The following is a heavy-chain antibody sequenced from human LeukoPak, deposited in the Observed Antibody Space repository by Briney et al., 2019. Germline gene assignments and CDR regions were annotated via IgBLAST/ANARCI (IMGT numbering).Heavy chain of an antibody. CDR3: ARVDKGSSGWYYYYYMDV. J-gene: IGHJ6*03. V-gene: IGHV1-2*06. CDR2: INPNSGGT. D-gene: IGHD6-19*01. CDR1: GYTFSDFY. Sequence: ASVKVSCKASGYTFSDFYMHWGRQAPGQGLEWMGRINPNSGGTNYAQKFQGRVTMTRDASISTAYMEVSGLRSDDTAVYYCARVDKGSSGWYYYYYMDVWGKGTTVTVSS.